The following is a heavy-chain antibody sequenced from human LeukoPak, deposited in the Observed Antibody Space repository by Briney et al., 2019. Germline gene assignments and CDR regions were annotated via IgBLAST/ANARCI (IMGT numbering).Heavy chain of an antibody. J-gene: IGHJ6*02. Sequence: SVKVSCKASGGTFSSYAISWVRQAPGQGREWMGRIIPIFRIANYAQKFQGRVTITADKSTSTAYMELSSLRSEDTAVYYCARDLTRDGYNHDIRYGMDVWGQGTTVTVSS. CDR2: IIPIFRIA. CDR3: ARDLTRDGYNHDIRYGMDV. CDR1: GGTFSSYA. D-gene: IGHD5-24*01. V-gene: IGHV1-69*04.